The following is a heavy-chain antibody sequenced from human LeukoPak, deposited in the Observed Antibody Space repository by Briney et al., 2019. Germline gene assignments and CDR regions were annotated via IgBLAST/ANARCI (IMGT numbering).Heavy chain of an antibody. D-gene: IGHD3-3*01. Sequence: GGSLRLSCAASGFTLSSYWMSWVRQAPGKGLEWVANIKQDGSEKYYVDSVKGRFTISRDNAKNSLCLQMNSLRAEDTAVYYCARAGSITIFGVVISRRYNWFDPWGQGTLVTVSS. CDR1: GFTLSSYW. J-gene: IGHJ5*02. CDR3: ARAGSITIFGVVISRRYNWFDP. CDR2: IKQDGSEK. V-gene: IGHV3-7*01.